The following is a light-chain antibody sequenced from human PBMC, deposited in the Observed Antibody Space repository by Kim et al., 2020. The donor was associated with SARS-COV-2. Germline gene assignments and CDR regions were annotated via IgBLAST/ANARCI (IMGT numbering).Light chain of an antibody. J-gene: IGKJ1*01. CDR2: DAS. V-gene: IGKV1-5*01. Sequence: GDRATITCRASQSISSWLAWYQQKPRKAPNLLIYDASSLESGVPSRFSSSGSGTEFTLTISSLQPDDFATYYCQQYRSYWTFGQGTKVDIK. CDR3: QQYRSYWT. CDR1: QSISSW.